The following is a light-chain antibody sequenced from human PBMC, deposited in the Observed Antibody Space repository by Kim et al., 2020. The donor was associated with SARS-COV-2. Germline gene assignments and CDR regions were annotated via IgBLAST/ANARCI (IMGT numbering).Light chain of an antibody. Sequence: DIQLTQTPSFLSASVGDRVTITCRASQGIGNYLAWYQQDPRKGPNLLFYAASTLQTGVPSRFSGSGSGTEFTLTICGLQPEDFTTYSCQQYNVLPRTFGQGTKVDIK. V-gene: IGKV1-9*01. CDR1: QGIGNY. CDR3: QQYNVLPRT. J-gene: IGKJ1*01. CDR2: AAS.